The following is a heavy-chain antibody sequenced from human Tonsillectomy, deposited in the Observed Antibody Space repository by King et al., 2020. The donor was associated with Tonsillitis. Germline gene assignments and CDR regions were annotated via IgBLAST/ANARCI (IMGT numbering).Heavy chain of an antibody. CDR1: GFTFSDYY. V-gene: IGHV3-11*05. D-gene: IGHD6-19*01. Sequence: VQLVESGGGLVKPGGSLRLSCAASGFTFSDYYMSCSRQAPGKGLEWVSYMSSSSTYTNHADSGKGRFTISRDNAENSLYLHMNSLRAEDTAVYYCARAGGGWYDAFDIWGQGTMVTVSS. CDR2: MSSSSTYT. J-gene: IGHJ3*02. CDR3: ARAGGGWYDAFDI.